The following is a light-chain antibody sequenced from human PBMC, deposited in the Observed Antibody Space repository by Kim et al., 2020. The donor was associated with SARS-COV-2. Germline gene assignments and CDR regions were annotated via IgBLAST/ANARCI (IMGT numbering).Light chain of an antibody. V-gene: IGKV1-39*01. J-gene: IGKJ5*01. Sequence: DIQMTQSPFSLSASVGDRVTITCRASQSISSHVNWYQQKPGKAPKFLIYVASSLQSGVPSRFSGSGSGTDYTLTISSLQPEDFATYYCQQSYNTPFITFGQGTRLEIK. CDR1: QSISSH. CDR3: QQSYNTPFIT. CDR2: VAS.